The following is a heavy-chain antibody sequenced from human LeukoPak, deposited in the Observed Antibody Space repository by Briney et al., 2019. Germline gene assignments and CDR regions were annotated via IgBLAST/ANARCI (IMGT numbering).Heavy chain of an antibody. CDR3: AKNGLGAVVKTD. CDR1: GYTFTCYA. CDR2: MNTNTGNP. J-gene: IGHJ4*02. Sequence: ASVKVSCKASGYTFTCYAMNWVRQAPGQGLEWMGWMNTNTGNPTYAQGFTGRIVFSLDTSVSTAYLQNSSLKAEDSAVYYCAKNGLGAVVKTDWGQGTLVTVSS. D-gene: IGHD3-22*01. V-gene: IGHV7-4-1*02.